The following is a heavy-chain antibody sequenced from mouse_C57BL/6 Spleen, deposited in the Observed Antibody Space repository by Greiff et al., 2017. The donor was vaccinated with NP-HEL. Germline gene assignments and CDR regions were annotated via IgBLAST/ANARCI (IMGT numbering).Heavy chain of an antibody. CDR2: INPGSGGT. CDR3: AREGDEGYFDY. D-gene: IGHD3-3*01. Sequence: QVQLQQSGAELVRPGTSVTVSCKASGYAFTNYLLEWVKQRPGQGLEWIGVINPGSGGTNSNEKFKGKATLTADKSSSTAYMQLSSLTSEDSAVYFCAREGDEGYFDYWGQGTTLTVSS. J-gene: IGHJ2*01. V-gene: IGHV1-54*01. CDR1: GYAFTNYL.